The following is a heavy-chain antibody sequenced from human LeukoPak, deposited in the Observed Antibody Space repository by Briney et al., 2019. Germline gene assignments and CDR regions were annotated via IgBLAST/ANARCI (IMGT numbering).Heavy chain of an antibody. J-gene: IGHJ4*02. D-gene: IGHD5-12*01. CDR3: ARELRRVPTLFDS. Sequence: QAGGSLRLSCAASGFTFSSYWMNWARQAPGKGLEWVASINHNGNVNYYVDSVKGRFSISRDNSKNTLYLQMSSLRAEDTAVYFCARELRRVPTLFDSWGQGTLVTVSS. CDR2: INHNGNVN. V-gene: IGHV3-7*01. CDR1: GFTFSSYW.